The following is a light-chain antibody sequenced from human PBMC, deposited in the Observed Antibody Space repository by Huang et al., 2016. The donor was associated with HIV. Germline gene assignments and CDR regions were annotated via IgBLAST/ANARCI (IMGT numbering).Light chain of an antibody. Sequence: EIVMTQSPATLSVSPGGRATLSCRASQTISRDLAWYQQKPGQTPRLLIYRASIRATGSPARFSGSGSGTEFTLTISSLQSEDFAVYYCLQYNNWPPYTFGQGTKLEIK. CDR2: RAS. J-gene: IGKJ2*01. V-gene: IGKV3-15*01. CDR3: LQYNNWPPYT. CDR1: QTISRD.